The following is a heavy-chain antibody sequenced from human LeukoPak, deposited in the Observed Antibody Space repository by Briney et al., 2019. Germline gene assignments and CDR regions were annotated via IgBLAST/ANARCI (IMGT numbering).Heavy chain of an antibody. D-gene: IGHD4-17*01. J-gene: IGHJ4*02. CDR3: AKIFYGDSVTSDY. Sequence: GGSLRLSCAASGFSLRTYSTNWVRQAPGKGLQWVSYISSSGGHRFYADSVKGRFIISRDNAENSLYLQMNSLRAEDTTIYYCAKIFYGDSVTSDYWGRGTLVTVSS. CDR2: ISSSGGHR. CDR1: GFSLRTYS. V-gene: IGHV3-21*01.